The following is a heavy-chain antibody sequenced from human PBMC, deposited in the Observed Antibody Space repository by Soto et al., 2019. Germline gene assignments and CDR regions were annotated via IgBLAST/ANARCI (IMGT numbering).Heavy chain of an antibody. CDR2: IWYDGSNK. CDR1: GFTFSSYG. J-gene: IGHJ4*02. Sequence: QVQLVESGGGVVQPGRSLRLSCAASGFTFSSYGMHWVRQAPGKGLEWVAVIWYDGSNKYYADSVKGRFTISRDNSKNTLYLQMNSLRAEDTAVYYCAFGRGYSYGLGYWGQGTLVTVS. CDR3: AFGRGYSYGLGY. V-gene: IGHV3-33*01. D-gene: IGHD5-18*01.